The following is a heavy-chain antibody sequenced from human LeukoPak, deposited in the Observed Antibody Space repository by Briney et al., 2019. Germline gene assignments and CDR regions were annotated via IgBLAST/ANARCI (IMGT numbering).Heavy chain of an antibody. CDR1: GFTLSSYG. V-gene: IGHV3-30*02. Sequence: GGSLRLSCAASGFTLSSYGMNWVRQAPGKGLEWVAFIQNDGNEKYYAGSVKGRYTISRDNSKNTLYLQMNSLRTEDTADYYCAKRGTVTSNFEYWGQGTLVTVSS. J-gene: IGHJ4*02. D-gene: IGHD4-17*01. CDR3: AKRGTVTSNFEY. CDR2: IQNDGNEK.